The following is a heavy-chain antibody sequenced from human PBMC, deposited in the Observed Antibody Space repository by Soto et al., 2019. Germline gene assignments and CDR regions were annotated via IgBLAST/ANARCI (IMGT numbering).Heavy chain of an antibody. J-gene: IGHJ4*02. D-gene: IGHD4-17*01. V-gene: IGHV4-34*01. Sequence: SETLSLTCAVYGGSFSGYYWSWIRQPPGKGLEWIGEINHSGSTNYNPSLKSRVTISADTSKNQFSLKLSSVTAADTAVYYCARGRSTTATSDYWGQGTLVTVSS. CDR1: GGSFSGYY. CDR2: INHSGST. CDR3: ARGRSTTATSDY.